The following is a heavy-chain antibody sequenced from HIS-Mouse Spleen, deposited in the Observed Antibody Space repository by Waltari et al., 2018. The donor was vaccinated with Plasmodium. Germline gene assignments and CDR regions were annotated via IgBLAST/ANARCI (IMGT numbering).Heavy chain of an antibody. Sequence: QVQLVESGGGVVQPGRSMRLSCAASGFTFSSYGMHWVRQAPGKGLDLVAVISYEGSKKYYADSVKGRFTISRDNSKNTLYLQMNSLRAEDTAVYYCANPWAEAGDRGAFDIWGQGTMVTVSS. D-gene: IGHD7-27*01. CDR3: ANPWAEAGDRGAFDI. V-gene: IGHV3-30*18. CDR2: ISYEGSKK. CDR1: GFTFSSYG. J-gene: IGHJ3*02.